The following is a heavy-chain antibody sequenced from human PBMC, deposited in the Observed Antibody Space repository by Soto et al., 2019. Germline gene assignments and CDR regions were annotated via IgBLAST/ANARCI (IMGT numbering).Heavy chain of an antibody. CDR2: IYPGDSDT. CDR3: ARLHPSHAFNI. J-gene: IGHJ3*02. Sequence: GESLKISCKGSGYSFTSYWIAWVRQMPGEGLEWMGIIYPGDSDTRYSPSLQGQVTISADKSIRTAYVQWTSLQASDTAMYYCARLHPSHAFNIWGQGTMVTVSS. CDR1: GYSFTSYW. V-gene: IGHV5-51*01.